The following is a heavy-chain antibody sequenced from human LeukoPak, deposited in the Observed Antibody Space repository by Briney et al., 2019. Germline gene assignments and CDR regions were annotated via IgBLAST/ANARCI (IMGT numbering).Heavy chain of an antibody. Sequence: QXRXXXGGIIPIFGTANYAQKFQRRVTITAYESTSTAYMELSGLRSEDTAVYYCARDRGAARPPAFDIWGQGTMVTVSS. CDR2: IIPIFGTA. J-gene: IGHJ3*02. V-gene: IGHV1-69*01. D-gene: IGHD6-6*01. CDR3: ARDRGAARPPAFDI.